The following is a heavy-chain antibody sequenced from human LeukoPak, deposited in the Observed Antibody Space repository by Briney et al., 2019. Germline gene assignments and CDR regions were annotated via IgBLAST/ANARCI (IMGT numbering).Heavy chain of an antibody. CDR1: RFTFSSYA. J-gene: IGHJ4*02. CDR3: ARVRDNYDFWSGYYLADYFDY. V-gene: IGHV3-66*02. Sequence: GGSLRLSCAASRFTFSSYAMSWVRQAPGKGLEWVSVIYSGGSTYYADSVKGRFTISRDNSKNTLYLQMNSLRAEDTAVYYCARVRDNYDFWSGYYLADYFDYWGQGTLVTVSS. CDR2: IYSGGST. D-gene: IGHD3-3*01.